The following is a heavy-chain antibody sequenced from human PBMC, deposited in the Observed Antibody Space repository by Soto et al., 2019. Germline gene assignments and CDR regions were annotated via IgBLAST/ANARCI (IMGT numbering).Heavy chain of an antibody. J-gene: IGHJ5*02. V-gene: IGHV1-69*13. CDR1: GGTFSSYA. D-gene: IGHD6-19*01. Sequence: ASVKVSCKASGGTFSSYAISWVRQAPGQGLEWMGGIIPIFGTANYAQKFQGRVTITADESTSTAYMELSSLRSEDTAVYYCARDRGSSGWYRNWFDPWGQGTLVTVSS. CDR2: IIPIFGTA. CDR3: ARDRGSSGWYRNWFDP.